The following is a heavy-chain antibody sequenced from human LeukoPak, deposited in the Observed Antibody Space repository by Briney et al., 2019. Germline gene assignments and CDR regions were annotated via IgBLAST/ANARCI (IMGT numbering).Heavy chain of an antibody. D-gene: IGHD1-7*01. CDR2: ISSSGSTI. V-gene: IGHV3-48*03. CDR1: GFTFSSYA. Sequence: PGGSLRLSCAASGFTFSSYAMSWVRQAPGKGLEWVSHISSSGSTIWYADSVKGRFTISRDNAKNSLYLQMNSLRAEDTAVYYCARVELAPYYYYMDVWGKGTTVTVSS. CDR3: ARVELAPYYYYMDV. J-gene: IGHJ6*03.